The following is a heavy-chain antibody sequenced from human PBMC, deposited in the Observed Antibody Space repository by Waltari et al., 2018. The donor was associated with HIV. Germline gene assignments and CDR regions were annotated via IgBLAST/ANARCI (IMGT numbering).Heavy chain of an antibody. Sequence: QVQLVESGGGLVKPGGSLRLSCAASGFILTDSHINWVRQAPGKGLEWIAYMDEYGSNIYYADSVKGRFIISRETAKNSFYLQMHSLRGEDTAVYYCARRMVGVASRRSFDSWGQGTLVTVSS. J-gene: IGHJ4*02. V-gene: IGHV3-11*01. CDR1: GFILTDSH. CDR3: ARRMVGVASRRSFDS. CDR2: MDEYGSNI. D-gene: IGHD2-15*01.